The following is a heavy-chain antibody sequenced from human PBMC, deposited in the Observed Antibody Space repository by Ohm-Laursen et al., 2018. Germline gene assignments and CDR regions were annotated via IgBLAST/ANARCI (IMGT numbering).Heavy chain of an antibody. CDR2: ITSSSDTI. Sequence: SLRLSCSASGFTFSSYGMNWVRQAPGKGLEWFSYITSSSDTINYADSVKGRFTISRDNAKNSLYLQMTSLRAEDTAVYYCAKGPFIAVAGSNYFFDYWGQGTLVTVSS. CDR3: AKGPFIAVAGSNYFFDY. J-gene: IGHJ4*02. CDR1: GFTFSSYG. D-gene: IGHD6-19*01. V-gene: IGHV3-48*01.